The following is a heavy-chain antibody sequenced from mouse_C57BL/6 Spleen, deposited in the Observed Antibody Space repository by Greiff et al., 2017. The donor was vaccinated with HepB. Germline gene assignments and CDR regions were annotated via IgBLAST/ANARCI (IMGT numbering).Heavy chain of an antibody. CDR2: IDPSDSYT. Sequence: VQLQQSGAELVKPGASVKLSCKASGYTFTSYWMQWVKQRPGQGLEWIGEIDPSDSYTNYNQKFKGKATLTVDTSSSTAYMQLSSLTTEDSAVFYRARGNTATVFCWYFDVWSKGTTVTVAS. V-gene: IGHV1-50*01. D-gene: IGHD1-2*01. J-gene: IGHJ1*03. CDR1: GYTFTSYW. CDR3: ARGNTATVFCWYFDV.